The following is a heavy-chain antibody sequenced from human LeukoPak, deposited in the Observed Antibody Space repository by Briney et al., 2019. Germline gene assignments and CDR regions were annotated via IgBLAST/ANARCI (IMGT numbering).Heavy chain of an antibody. Sequence: PSETLSLTCAVYGGSFSGYYWSWIRQPPGKGLEWIGEINHSGSTNYNPSLKGRVTISVDTSKNQFSLKLSSVTAADTAVYYCARGRWPFDYWGQGTLVTVSS. V-gene: IGHV4-34*01. CDR3: ARGRWPFDY. CDR2: INHSGST. D-gene: IGHD4-23*01. J-gene: IGHJ4*02. CDR1: GGSFSGYY.